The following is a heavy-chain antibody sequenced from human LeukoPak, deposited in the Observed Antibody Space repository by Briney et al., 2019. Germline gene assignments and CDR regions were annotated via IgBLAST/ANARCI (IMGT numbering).Heavy chain of an antibody. CDR1: GFTFTNYG. Sequence: GGSLRLSCVASGFTFTNYGMSWVRQAPGKGLEWVSAITGSGGSTYYADSVTGRFTISRDNSENTLYLQMNSLRAEDTALYYCAKTKGDYEYWSGYYKYYFDYWGQGTLVTVSS. CDR2: ITGSGGST. J-gene: IGHJ4*02. CDR3: AKTKGDYEYWSGYYKYYFDY. V-gene: IGHV3-23*01. D-gene: IGHD3-3*01.